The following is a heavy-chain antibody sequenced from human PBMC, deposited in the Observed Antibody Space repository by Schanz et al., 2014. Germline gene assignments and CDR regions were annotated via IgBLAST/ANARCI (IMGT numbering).Heavy chain of an antibody. D-gene: IGHD1-26*01. J-gene: IGHJ4*02. V-gene: IGHV3-48*01. CDR2: ISGSSRTI. Sequence: EVQLLESGGGLVEPGGSLRLSCAASTFTFSSDWMSWLRQAPGKGLEWVSYISGSSRTIYYADSMKGRFTVSRDNAENALYLQMNSLRAEDTGLYFCARGGSGSHYRLDYWGQGTLVTVSS. CDR1: TFTFSSDW. CDR3: ARGGSGSHYRLDY.